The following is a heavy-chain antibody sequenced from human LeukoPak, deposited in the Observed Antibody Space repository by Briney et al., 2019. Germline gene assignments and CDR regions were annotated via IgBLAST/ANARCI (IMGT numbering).Heavy chain of an antibody. CDR1: GFTFSSYW. CDR2: INSDGTST. CDR3: ARGYCSGGSCYSNWFDP. Sequence: GGSLRLSCAASGFTFSSYWMYWDRQDPGKGLVWVSRINSDGTSTNYGDSVKGRFTFSRDNAKNTLFLQMNSLRDEDTAVYYCARGYCSGGSCYSNWFDPWGQGTLVTVSS. J-gene: IGHJ5*02. D-gene: IGHD2-15*01. V-gene: IGHV3-74*01.